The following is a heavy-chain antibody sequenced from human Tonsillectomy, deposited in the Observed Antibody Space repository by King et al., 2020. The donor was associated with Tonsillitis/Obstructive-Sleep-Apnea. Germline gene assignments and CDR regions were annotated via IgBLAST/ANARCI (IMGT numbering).Heavy chain of an antibody. J-gene: IGHJ4*02. CDR3: TTGYGDY. CDR2: IRSKANSYAT. CDR1: GFTFSDST. V-gene: IGHV3-73*01. Sequence: VQLVESGGGLVQPGGSLKLSCAASGFTFSDSTMHWVRQASGKGLEWVGRIRSKANSYATVYAASLKGRLTISRDDSKNTAYLQMNSLKTEDTAVYHCTTGYGDYWGQGTLVTVSS. D-gene: IGHD5-12*01.